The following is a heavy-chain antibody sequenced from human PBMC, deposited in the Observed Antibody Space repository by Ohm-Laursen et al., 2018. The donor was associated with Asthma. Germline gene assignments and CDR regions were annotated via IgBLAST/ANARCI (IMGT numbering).Heavy chain of an antibody. J-gene: IGHJ6*02. D-gene: IGHD1-26*01. Sequence: SLRLSCTASGFTFSGYCMHWVRQAPGKGLVWVSRINSDVSDTTYADSVKGRFTISRDNAKNTLYLQMNSLRAEDTAVYFCARDPLRSSGTYWGGNYFSYGMDVWGQGTTVTVSS. CDR2: INSDVSDT. V-gene: IGHV3-74*01. CDR3: ARDPLRSSGTYWGGNYFSYGMDV. CDR1: GFTFSGYC.